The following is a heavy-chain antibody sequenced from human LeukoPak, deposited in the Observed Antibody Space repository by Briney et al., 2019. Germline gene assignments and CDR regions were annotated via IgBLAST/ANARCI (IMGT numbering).Heavy chain of an antibody. CDR2: IQQDGSEK. Sequence: PGGSLRLSCAASGFTFNYYWLTWVRQAPGKGLEWAANIQQDGSEKYYVDSVKGRFIISRDNAKNSLYLQMNSLRAEDTAVYYCARVRKLRTRGVMDPLDYWAREPWSPSPQ. CDR1: GFTFNYYW. J-gene: IGHJ4*02. D-gene: IGHD3-10*01. V-gene: IGHV3-7*01. CDR3: ARVRKLRTRGVMDPLDY.